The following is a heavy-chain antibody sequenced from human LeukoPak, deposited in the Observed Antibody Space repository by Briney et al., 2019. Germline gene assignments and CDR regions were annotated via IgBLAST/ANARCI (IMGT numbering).Heavy chain of an antibody. D-gene: IGHD6-6*01. CDR2: IGGTGVST. Sequence: GGSLRLSCAASGFTSSSYAMNWVRQAPGKGLEWVSAIGGTGVSTYYADSVKGRFTVSRDNSKNTLYLQMNSLRAEDTAVYYCATDPPVRSIYDYWGQGTLVTVSS. V-gene: IGHV3-23*01. CDR3: ATDPPVRSIYDY. CDR1: GFTSSSYA. J-gene: IGHJ4*02.